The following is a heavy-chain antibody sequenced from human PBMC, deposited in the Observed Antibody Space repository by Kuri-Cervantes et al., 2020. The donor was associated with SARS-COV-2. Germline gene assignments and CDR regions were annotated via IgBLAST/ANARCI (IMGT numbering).Heavy chain of an antibody. Sequence: GGSLRLSCAASEFTFSDYAMSWVRQAPGKGLEWVANIKQDGSEKYYADSVKGRFTISRDNSKNTLYLQMNSLRAEDTAVYYCAKERSNRVAVAQWGQGTLVTVSS. CDR3: AKERSNRVAVAQ. V-gene: IGHV3-7*04. CDR1: EFTFSDYA. J-gene: IGHJ4*02. CDR2: IKQDGSEK. D-gene: IGHD6-19*01.